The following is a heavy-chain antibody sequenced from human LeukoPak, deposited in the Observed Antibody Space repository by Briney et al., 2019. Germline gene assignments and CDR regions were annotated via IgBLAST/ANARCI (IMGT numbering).Heavy chain of an antibody. CDR1: GYSFTSYW. CDR2: IYPGDSDT. J-gene: IGHJ4*02. V-gene: IGHV5-51*01. Sequence: KGGESLKISCKGSGYSFTSYWIGWVRQMPGKGLEWMGIIYPGDSDTRYSPSFQGQVTISADKSISTAYLQWNSLKASDTAMYFCARRRSSTLIDYWGQGTLVTVSS. CDR3: ARRRSSTLIDY. D-gene: IGHD3-10*01.